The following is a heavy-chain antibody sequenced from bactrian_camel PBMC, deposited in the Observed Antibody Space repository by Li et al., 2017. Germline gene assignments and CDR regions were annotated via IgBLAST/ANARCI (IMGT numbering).Heavy chain of an antibody. CDR2: ISSGSDTT. J-gene: IGHJ3*01. CDR1: GFAFSSFW. Sequence: HVQLVESGGGSVQPGGSLRLSCAASGFAFSSFWMYWVRQAPGKGLEWVSIISSGSDTTAYADSVKGRFTISRDNARNTLYLQMNSLKPEDTAMYYCTKDRSLGLGIGPRALGARGP. D-gene: IGHD1*01. V-gene: IGHV3S1*01. CDR3: TKDRSLGLGIGPRAL.